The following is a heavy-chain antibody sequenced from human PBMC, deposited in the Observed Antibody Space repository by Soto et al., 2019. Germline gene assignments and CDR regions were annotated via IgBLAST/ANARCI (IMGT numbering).Heavy chain of an antibody. V-gene: IGHV3-33*01. CDR2: IWYDGSNK. Sequence: GGSLRLSCAASGFTFSSYGMHWVRQAPGKGLEWVAVIWYDGSNKYYADSVKGRFTISRDNSKNTLYLQMNSLRAEDTAVYYCARVQIVLVPTGASDIWGPGTMVTVSS. CDR1: GFTFSSYG. D-gene: IGHD3-22*01. CDR3: ARVQIVLVPTGASDI. J-gene: IGHJ3*02.